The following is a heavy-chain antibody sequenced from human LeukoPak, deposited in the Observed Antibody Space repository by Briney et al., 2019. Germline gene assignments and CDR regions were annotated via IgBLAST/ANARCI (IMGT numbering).Heavy chain of an antibody. Sequence: PSQTPSLTCAVSGGSISSGGYSWSWIRQPPGKGLEWIGYIYHSGSTYYNPSLKSRVTISVDRSKNQFSLKLSSVTAADTAVYYCAREVGATPNPYFDYWGQGTLVTVSS. CDR2: IYHSGST. D-gene: IGHD1-26*01. V-gene: IGHV4-30-2*01. J-gene: IGHJ4*02. CDR3: AREVGATPNPYFDY. CDR1: GGSISSGGYS.